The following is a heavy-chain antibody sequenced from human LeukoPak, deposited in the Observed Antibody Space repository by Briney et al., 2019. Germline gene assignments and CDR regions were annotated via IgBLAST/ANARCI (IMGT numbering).Heavy chain of an antibody. V-gene: IGHV4-34*01. CDR1: GGSFSGYY. CDR3: ASFKSYGYLADFDY. CDR2: INHSGST. Sequence: SETLSLTCAVYGGSFSGYYWSWIRQPPGKGLEWIGEINHSGSTNYNPSLKSRVTISVDTSKNQSSLKLSSVTAADTAVYYCASFKSYGYLADFDYWGQGALVTVSS. D-gene: IGHD5-18*01. J-gene: IGHJ4*02.